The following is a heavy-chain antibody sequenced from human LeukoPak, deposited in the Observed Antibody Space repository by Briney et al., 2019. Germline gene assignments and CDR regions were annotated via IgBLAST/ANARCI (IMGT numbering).Heavy chain of an antibody. CDR1: GFTFSTKS. CDR3: ASRDYFDY. V-gene: IGHV3-48*02. CDR2: ITADSGTT. J-gene: IGHJ4*02. Sequence: GGSLRLSCVVSGFTFSTKSMNWVRQAPGKGLEWVSYITADSGTTYYADSVKGRFTISRDNAKNSLYLQMNSLRDEDTAVYYCASRDYFDYWGQRTLVTVSS.